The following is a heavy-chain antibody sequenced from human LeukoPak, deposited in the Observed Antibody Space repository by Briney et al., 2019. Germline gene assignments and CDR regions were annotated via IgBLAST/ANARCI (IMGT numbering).Heavy chain of an antibody. CDR3: ARDSGYEEPNYYYDMDV. Sequence: ASVKVSCKASGYTFTSYYMHWVRQAPGQGLGWMGIINPSGGSTSYAQKFQGRVTMTRDTSTSTVYMELSSLRSEDTAVYYCARDSGYEEPNYYYDMDVWGQGTTVTVSS. V-gene: IGHV1-46*01. J-gene: IGHJ6*02. CDR2: INPSGGST. CDR1: GYTFTSYY. D-gene: IGHD5-12*01.